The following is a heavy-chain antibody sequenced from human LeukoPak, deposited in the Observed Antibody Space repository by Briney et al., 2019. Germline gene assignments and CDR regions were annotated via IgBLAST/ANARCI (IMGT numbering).Heavy chain of an antibody. V-gene: IGHV3-23*01. D-gene: IGHD5-18*01. J-gene: IGHJ4*02. CDR2: ISGSGVGR. Sequence: GGSLRLSCAASGFTFSSYGMSWLRQAPGKGLEWVSAISGSGVGRYYADSVKGRFTISRENSKNTLSLQMNSLRAEDTAVYYCANRVYSYADPFDYWGQGTLVTVSS. CDR1: GFTFSSYG. CDR3: ANRVYSYADPFDY.